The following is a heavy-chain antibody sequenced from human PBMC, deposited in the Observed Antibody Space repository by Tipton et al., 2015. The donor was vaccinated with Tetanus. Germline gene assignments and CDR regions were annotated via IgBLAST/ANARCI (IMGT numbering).Heavy chain of an antibody. J-gene: IGHJ3*01. Sequence: TLSLTCTVSGGSINNYYWSWIRQPPGKGLEWIGYVYYSGSTNYNPSLKSRVAISMDTSKNQISLKLSSVTAADTAVYYCARRSYCSSSRCFDAFDLWGQGTMVTVSS. CDR1: GGSINNYY. CDR3: ARRSYCSSSRCFDAFDL. CDR2: VYYSGST. V-gene: IGHV4-59*07. D-gene: IGHD2-2*01.